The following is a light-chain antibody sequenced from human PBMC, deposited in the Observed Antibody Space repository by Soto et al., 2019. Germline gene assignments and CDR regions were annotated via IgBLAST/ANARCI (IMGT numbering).Light chain of an antibody. Sequence: QSALTQPRSVSGSPGQSVTISCTGTGSDVGGYNYVSWYQQHPGKVPKLMIFDVSKRPSGVPDRFSGSKSGNTASLTISGIQTEDEAAYYCCSYAGNYAVVFGGGTQLTVL. CDR2: DVS. J-gene: IGLJ2*01. V-gene: IGLV2-11*01. CDR1: GSDVGGYNY. CDR3: CSYAGNYAVV.